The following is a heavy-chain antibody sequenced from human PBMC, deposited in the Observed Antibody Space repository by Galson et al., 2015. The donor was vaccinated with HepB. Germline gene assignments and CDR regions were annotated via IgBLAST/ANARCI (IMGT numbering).Heavy chain of an antibody. CDR2: ISGSGGST. V-gene: IGHV3-23*01. D-gene: IGHD5-18*01. Sequence: SLRLSCAASGFTFSRYAMSWVRQAPGKGLEWVSAISGSGGSTYYADSVEGRFTISRDNSKNTLYLQMNSLRAEDTAVYYCARGSQLWDYWYFDLWGRGTLVTVSS. CDR3: ARGSQLWDYWYFDL. J-gene: IGHJ2*01. CDR1: GFTFSRYA.